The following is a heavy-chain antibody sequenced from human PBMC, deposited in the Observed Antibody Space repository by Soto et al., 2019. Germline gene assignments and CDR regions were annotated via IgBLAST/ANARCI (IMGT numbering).Heavy chain of an antibody. CDR2: MSYDGSDK. CDR1: GFSFRSYA. CDR3: ARARLDTPALEY. J-gene: IGHJ4*02. V-gene: IGHV3-30-3*01. D-gene: IGHD2-2*01. Sequence: QVQLVESGGGVVQPGRSLRLSCAASGFSFRSYAMHWVRQAPGKGLEWVAVMSYDGSDKDYADSVKGRFTISRYNSKNTLYLQMSSLRAEDTAVYYCARARLDTPALEYWGQGTRVTVSS.